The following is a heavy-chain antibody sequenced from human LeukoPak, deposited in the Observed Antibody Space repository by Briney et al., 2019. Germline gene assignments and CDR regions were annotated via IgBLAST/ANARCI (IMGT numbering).Heavy chain of an antibody. CDR3: ARAGYYYDSSGYYYKYTDY. CDR2: INPNSGGT. J-gene: IGHJ4*02. V-gene: IGHV1-2*06. D-gene: IGHD3-22*01. CDR1: GYTFTGYY. Sequence: ASVKVSCKASGYTFTGYYMHWVRQAPGQGLEWMGRINPNSGGTNYAQKFQGRVTMTRDTPISTAYMELSRLRSDDTAVYYCARAGYYYDSSGYYYKYTDYWGQGTLVTVSS.